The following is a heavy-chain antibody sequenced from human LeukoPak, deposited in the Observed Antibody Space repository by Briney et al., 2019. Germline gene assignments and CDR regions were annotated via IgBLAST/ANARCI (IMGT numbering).Heavy chain of an antibody. CDR3: ARHGPNFANYDILTGSRRDDAFDI. CDR2: IYPGDSDT. V-gene: IGHV5-51*01. D-gene: IGHD3-9*01. J-gene: IGHJ3*02. CDR1: GYSFTSYW. Sequence: GESLKISCKGSGYSFTSYWIGWVRQMPGKGLEWMGIIYPGDSDTRYSPSFQGQVTISADKSISTAYLQWSSLKASDTAMYYCARHGPNFANYDILTGSRRDDAFDIWGQGTLVTVSS.